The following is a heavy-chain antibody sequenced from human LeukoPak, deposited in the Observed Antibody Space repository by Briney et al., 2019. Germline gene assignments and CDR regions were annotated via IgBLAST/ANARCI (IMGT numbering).Heavy chain of an antibody. V-gene: IGHV1-46*01. CDR2: INPSGGST. D-gene: IGHD5-18*01. CDR3: ARGPYRYFDY. Sequence: GASVKVSCKASGYTFTRYYIHWVRQAPGQGLEWMGIINPSGGSTTYTQKFQGRVTVTGDTSTSTVYMEPSSLRSEDTAVYYCARGPYRYFDYWGQGTLVTVSS. CDR1: GYTFTRYY. J-gene: IGHJ4*02.